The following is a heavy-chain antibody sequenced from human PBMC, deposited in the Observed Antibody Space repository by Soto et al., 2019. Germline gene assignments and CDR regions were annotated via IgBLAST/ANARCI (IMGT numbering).Heavy chain of an antibody. D-gene: IGHD3-10*01. CDR1: GGSFSGYY. V-gene: IGHV4-34*01. CDR2: INHSGST. CDR3: ARALDYYGSGSYYPRAYRFDY. J-gene: IGHJ4*02. Sequence: QVQLQQWGAGLLKPSETLSLTCAVYGGSFSGYYWSWIRQPPGKGLEWIGEINHSGSTNYNPSLKSLVTLAVDTSKNQFSLKLSSVTAADTAVYYCARALDYYGSGSYYPRAYRFDYWGQGTLVTVSS.